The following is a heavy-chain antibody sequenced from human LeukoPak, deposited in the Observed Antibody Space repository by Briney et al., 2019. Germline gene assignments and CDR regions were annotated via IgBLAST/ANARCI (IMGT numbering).Heavy chain of an antibody. CDR2: IYYSGST. CDR3: ARAWLGYGGNAYWYFDL. CDR1: GGSISSYS. D-gene: IGHD4-23*01. V-gene: IGHV4-59*01. Sequence: PSETLSLTCTVSGGSISSYSWNWIRQPPGKGLEWIGYIYYSGSTNYNPSLKSRVTISVDTSKNQFSLKLSSVTAADTAVYFCARAWLGYGGNAYWYFDLWGRGNLVTVSS. J-gene: IGHJ2*01.